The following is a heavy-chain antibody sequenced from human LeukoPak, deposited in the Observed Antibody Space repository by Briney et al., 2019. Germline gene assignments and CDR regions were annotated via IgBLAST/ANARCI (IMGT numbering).Heavy chain of an antibody. V-gene: IGHV1-18*01. CDR3: AKDLLSPGYYYGSGSYPYDF. Sequence: ASVKVSCKASGYTFTSYDISWVRQAPGQGLEWMGWISSYSGSPNYAQKLQGRVTMTTDTSTSTAYMELRSLRSDDTAVYYCAKDLLSPGYYYGSGSYPYDFWGQGTLVTVSS. J-gene: IGHJ4*02. D-gene: IGHD3-10*01. CDR2: ISSYSGSP. CDR1: GYTFTSYD.